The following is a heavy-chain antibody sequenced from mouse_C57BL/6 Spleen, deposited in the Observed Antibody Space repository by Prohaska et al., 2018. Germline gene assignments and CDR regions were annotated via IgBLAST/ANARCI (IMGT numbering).Heavy chain of an antibody. CDR2: IYPGSGST. J-gene: IGHJ1*03. CDR3: ARRDYGSSYWYFDV. V-gene: IGHV1-55*01. D-gene: IGHD1-1*01. Sequence: PGQGLEWIGDIYPGSGSTNYNEKFKSKATLTVDTSSSTAYMQLSSLTSEDSAVYYCARRDYGSSYWYFDVWGTGTTVTVSS.